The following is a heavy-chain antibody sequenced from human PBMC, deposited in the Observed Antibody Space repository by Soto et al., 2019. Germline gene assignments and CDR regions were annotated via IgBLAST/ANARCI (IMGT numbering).Heavy chain of an antibody. CDR3: NYYDSSGYFSPTLDV. V-gene: IGHV3-23*01. CDR1: GFTFSSYA. J-gene: IGHJ6*02. D-gene: IGHD3-22*01. CDR2: ISGSGGST. Sequence: GGSLRLSCAASGFTFSSYAMSWVRQAPGKGLEWVSAISGSGGSTYYADSVKGRFTISRDNSKNTLYLQMNSLRAEDTAVYYCNYYDSSGYFSPTLDVWGQGTTVTVSS.